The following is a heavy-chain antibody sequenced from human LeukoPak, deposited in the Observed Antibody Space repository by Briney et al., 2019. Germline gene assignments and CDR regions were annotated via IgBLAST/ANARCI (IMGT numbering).Heavy chain of an antibody. V-gene: IGHV4-59*01. D-gene: IGHD6-6*01. CDR3: ARTVWHLDY. J-gene: IGHJ4*02. CDR1: GGSISSYY. CDR2: VHYSGST. Sequence: SETLSLTCTVSGGSISSYYWSWIRQPPGKGLEWIGYVHYSGSTSYNPSLKSRVTLSVDTSKNQCSLKLSSVTAADTAVYYCARTVWHLDYWGQGTLVTVSS.